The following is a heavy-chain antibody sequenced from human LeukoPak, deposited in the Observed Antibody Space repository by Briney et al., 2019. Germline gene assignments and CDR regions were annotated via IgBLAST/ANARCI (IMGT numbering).Heavy chain of an antibody. CDR2: INLSGST. J-gene: IGHJ4*02. CDR1: GGSFSGSY. CDR3: ARVSISLFGVVTAHFDS. V-gene: IGHV4-34*01. Sequence: PSETLSLTCGVSGGSFSGSYWGWIRQPPGKGLEWVGEINLSGSTNYNSSLTSRVTISLDTSKNQFSLNLRSVTTADTAVYYCARVSISLFGVVTAHFDSWGQGTLVAVSS. D-gene: IGHD3-3*01.